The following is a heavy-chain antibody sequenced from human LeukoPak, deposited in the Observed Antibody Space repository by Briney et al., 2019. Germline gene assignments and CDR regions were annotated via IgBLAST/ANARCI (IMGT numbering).Heavy chain of an antibody. J-gene: IGHJ5*02. CDR3: AKDLNTMIVVVITTPWFDP. V-gene: IGHV3-23*01. CDR1: GFTFSSYA. D-gene: IGHD3-22*01. Sequence: GGSLRLSCAASGFTFSSYAMSWVRQAPGKGLEWVSAISGSGGSTYYADSVKGRFTISRDNSKNMLYLQMNSLRAEDTAVYYCAKDLNTMIVVVITTPWFDPWGQGTLVTVSS. CDR2: ISGSGGST.